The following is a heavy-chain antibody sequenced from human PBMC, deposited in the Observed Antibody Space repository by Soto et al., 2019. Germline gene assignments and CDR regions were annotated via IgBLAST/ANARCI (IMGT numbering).Heavy chain of an antibody. CDR2: ISYDGSNK. CDR3: AKDYSSGWYVDFDY. V-gene: IGHV3-30*18. D-gene: IGHD6-19*01. CDR1: GFTFSSYG. Sequence: HPGGSLRLSCAASGFTFSSYGMHWVRQAPGKGLEWVAVISYDGSNKYYADSVKGRFTISRDNSKNTLYLQMNSLRAEDTAVYYCAKDYSSGWYVDFDYWGQGTLVTVSS. J-gene: IGHJ4*02.